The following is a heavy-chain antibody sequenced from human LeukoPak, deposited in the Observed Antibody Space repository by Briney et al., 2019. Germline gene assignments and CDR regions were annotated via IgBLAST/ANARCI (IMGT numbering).Heavy chain of an antibody. V-gene: IGHV3-53*01. Sequence: GGSLRLSCAASGFXVSNNYISWVRQAPGKGLEWVSVIYSGGSTYYADSVKGRFTISRDNSKNTLYLQMNSLRAEDTAVYYCAREREYSYGYNYWGQGTLVTVSS. CDR2: IYSGGST. CDR1: GFXVSNNY. J-gene: IGHJ4*02. D-gene: IGHD5-18*01. CDR3: AREREYSYGYNY.